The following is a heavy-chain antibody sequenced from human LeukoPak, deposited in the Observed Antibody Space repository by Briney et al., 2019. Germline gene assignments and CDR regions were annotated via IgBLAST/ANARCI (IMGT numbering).Heavy chain of an antibody. CDR1: GFTFSSYW. CDR2: INSDGSST. Sequence: GGSLRLSCAASGFTFSSYWMHWVRQAPGKGLVWVSRINSDGSSTSYADSVKGRFAISRDNAKNTLYLQMNSLRAEDTAVYYCARDPAAENWFDPWGQGTLVTVSS. CDR3: ARDPAAENWFDP. V-gene: IGHV3-74*01. J-gene: IGHJ5*02. D-gene: IGHD6-13*01.